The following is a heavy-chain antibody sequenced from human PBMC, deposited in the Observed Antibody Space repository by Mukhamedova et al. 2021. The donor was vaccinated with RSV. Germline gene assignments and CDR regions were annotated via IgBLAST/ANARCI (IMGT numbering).Heavy chain of an antibody. D-gene: IGHD4-17*01. CDR3: ARKVGDALLYYYYGMDV. Sequence: GKGLEWVSSISSSSSYIYYADSVKGRFTISRDNAKNSLYLQMNSLRAEDTAVYYCARKVGDALLYYYYGMDVWGQGTTVTVSS. J-gene: IGHJ6*02. V-gene: IGHV3-21*01. CDR2: ISSSSSYI.